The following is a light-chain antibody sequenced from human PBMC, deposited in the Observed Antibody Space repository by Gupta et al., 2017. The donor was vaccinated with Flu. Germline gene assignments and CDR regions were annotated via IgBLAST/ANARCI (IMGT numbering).Light chain of an antibody. V-gene: IGLV3-10*01. CDR2: EDI. Sequence: GQTARITGSGEAFPKRYAYWYQKKSGQAPQLVIYEDIKRPSKIPERFSGSTSGTGATLTITGAQGEDEADYYCFSVDRSGNDRVFGGGTKLAVL. CDR1: AFPKRY. J-gene: IGLJ2*01. CDR3: FSVDRSGNDRV.